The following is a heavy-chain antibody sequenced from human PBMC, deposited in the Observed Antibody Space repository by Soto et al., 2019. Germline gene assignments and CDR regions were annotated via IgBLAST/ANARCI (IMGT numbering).Heavy chain of an antibody. V-gene: IGHV3-21*01. CDR1: GFTFSTYS. Sequence: GGSLRLSCAASGFTFSTYSMNWVRQAPGKGLEWVSSISGSGAYMYYADSVRGRFTISRDHTKHLLYLQMNSLRAEDTAFYYCARDLNILTGIGYMDVWGKGTTVTVSS. D-gene: IGHD3-9*01. CDR2: ISGSGAYM. J-gene: IGHJ6*03. CDR3: ARDLNILTGIGYMDV.